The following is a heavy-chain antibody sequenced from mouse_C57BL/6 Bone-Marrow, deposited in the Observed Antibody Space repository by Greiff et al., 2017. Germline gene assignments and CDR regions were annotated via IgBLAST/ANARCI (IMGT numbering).Heavy chain of an antibody. J-gene: IGHJ2*01. D-gene: IGHD1-1*02. CDR2: INPNNGGT. CDR3: ARSPYTMGYYFDY. CDR1: GYTFTDYN. Sequence: VQLKQSGPELVKPGASVKIPCKASGYTFTDYNMDWVKQSHGKSLEWIGDINPNNGGTIYNQKFKGKATLTVDKSSSTAYMELRSLTSEDTAVYYCARSPYTMGYYFDYWGQGTTLTVSS. V-gene: IGHV1-18*01.